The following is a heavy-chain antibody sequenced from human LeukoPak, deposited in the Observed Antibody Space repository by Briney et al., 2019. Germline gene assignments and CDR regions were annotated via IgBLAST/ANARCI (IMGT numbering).Heavy chain of an antibody. V-gene: IGHV3-23*01. J-gene: IGHJ4*02. CDR1: GFTFSSYA. CDR3: AKSRLSSSLRTPFDY. CDR2: ISGSGGST. Sequence: PGGSLRLSCAASGFTFSSYAMSWVRQAPGKGLEWVSAISGSGGSTYYADSVKGRFTISRDNSKNTLYLQMNSLRAEDTAVYYCAKSRLSSSLRTPFDYWGQGTLVTVSS. D-gene: IGHD6-13*01.